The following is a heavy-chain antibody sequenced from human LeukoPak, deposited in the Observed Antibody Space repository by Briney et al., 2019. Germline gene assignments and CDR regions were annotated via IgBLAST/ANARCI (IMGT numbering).Heavy chain of an antibody. CDR2: NSGNT. CDR1: GGSISSYF. J-gene: IGHJ3*02. V-gene: IGHV4-59*08. CDR3: ARGRGYGGNYLRAFDI. D-gene: IGHD1-26*01. Sequence: SETLSLTCTVSGGSISSYFWSWIRQPPGKGLEWIGYNSGNTNYNPSLKSRVTISVDTSKNQFSLKLSSVTAADTAVYYCARGRGYGGNYLRAFDIWGQGTMVTVSS.